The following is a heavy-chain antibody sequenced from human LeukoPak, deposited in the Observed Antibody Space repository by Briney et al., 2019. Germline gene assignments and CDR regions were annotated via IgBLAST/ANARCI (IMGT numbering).Heavy chain of an antibody. V-gene: IGHV3-11*04. Sequence: VGSLRLSCAVSGFTFNIYYMSWIRQAPGKGLEWISYIGLHGYPLDYADSVKGRFTISRDNAQNSLYLDMSSLRAEDTAVYYCARKDFSSGSFTYWGQGTLVSASS. D-gene: IGHD3-22*01. CDR1: GFTFNIYY. CDR3: ARKDFSSGSFTY. J-gene: IGHJ4*02. CDR2: IGLHGYPL.